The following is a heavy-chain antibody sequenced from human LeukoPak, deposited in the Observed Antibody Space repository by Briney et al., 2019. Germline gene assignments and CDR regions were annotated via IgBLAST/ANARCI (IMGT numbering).Heavy chain of an antibody. CDR3: AARCRAGAGTSYYFDY. V-gene: IGHV1-58*01. Sequence: GASVKVSCKASGFTFTSSAVQWVRQARGQRLEWIGWIVVGSGNTNYAQKFQERVTITRDMSTSTAYMELSSLRSEDTAVYYCAARCRAGAGTSYYFDYWGQGPLVTVSS. CDR1: GFTFTSSA. J-gene: IGHJ4*02. CDR2: IVVGSGNT. D-gene: IGHD6-19*01.